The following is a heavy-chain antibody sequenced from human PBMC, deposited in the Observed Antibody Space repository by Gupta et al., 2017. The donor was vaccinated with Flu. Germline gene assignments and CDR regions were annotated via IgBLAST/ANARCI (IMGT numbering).Heavy chain of an antibody. V-gene: IGHV4-39*01. J-gene: IGHJ4*02. D-gene: IGHD1-20*01. CDR2: IYYSGST. Sequence: QLQLQESGPGLVKPSETLSLTCTVSGGSISSSSYYWGWIRQPPGKGLEWIGSIYYSGSTYYNPSLKSRVTISVDTSKNQFSLKLSSVTAADTAVYYCARHSITRYYFDYWGQGTLVTVSS. CDR1: GGSISSSSYY. CDR3: ARHSITRYYFDY.